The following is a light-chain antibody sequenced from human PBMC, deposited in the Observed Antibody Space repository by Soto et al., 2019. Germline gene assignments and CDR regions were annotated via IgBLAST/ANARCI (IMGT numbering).Light chain of an antibody. CDR2: GAS. V-gene: IGKV3-20*01. Sequence: EIVLTQSPGTLSLSPGERATLSCRASQNVKNYFAWYQPKPGQAPRLLIYGASTRATGIPDRFSGSGSGTDFTLTISSLQPEDFAVYYCQQYGSSATFGQGTKVDIK. CDR1: QNVKNY. J-gene: IGKJ1*01. CDR3: QQYGSSAT.